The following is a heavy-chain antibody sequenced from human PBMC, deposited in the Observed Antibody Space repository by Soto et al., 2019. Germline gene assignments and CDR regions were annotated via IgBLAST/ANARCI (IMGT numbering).Heavy chain of an antibody. Sequence: EVQLVESGGGLVQPGGSLKLSRAASGFTFSGSAMHWVRQASGKGLEWVGRIRSKANSYATAYAASVKGRFTISRDDSKNTAYLQMNSLKTEDTAVYYCEVAGDYWGQGTLVTVSS. CDR3: EVAGDY. CDR1: GFTFSGSA. J-gene: IGHJ4*02. D-gene: IGHD2-15*01. CDR2: IRSKANSYAT. V-gene: IGHV3-73*02.